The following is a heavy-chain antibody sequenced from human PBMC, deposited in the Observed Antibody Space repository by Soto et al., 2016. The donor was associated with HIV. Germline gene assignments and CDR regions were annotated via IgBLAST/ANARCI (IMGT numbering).Heavy chain of an antibody. CDR3: AGRQPLRWDAFDI. CDR1: GFTFSSYS. CDR2: ISSSSSTI. V-gene: IGHV3-48*04. Sequence: EVQLVESGGGLVQPGGSLRLSCAASGFTFSSYSMNWVRQAPGKGLEWVSYISSSSSTIYYADSVKGRFTISRDNAKNSLYLQMNSLRAEDTAVYYCAGRQPLRWDAFDIWGQGTMVTVSS. D-gene: IGHD4-17*01. J-gene: IGHJ3*02.